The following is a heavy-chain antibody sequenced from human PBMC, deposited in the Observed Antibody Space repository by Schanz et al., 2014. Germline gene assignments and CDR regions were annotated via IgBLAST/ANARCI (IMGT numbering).Heavy chain of an antibody. V-gene: IGHV3-21*06. CDR2: LSFDSRHI. CDR3: ARDGVAATTDFEY. J-gene: IGHJ4*02. D-gene: IGHD1-1*01. CDR1: GFSFDSY. Sequence: EVRLVESGGGLVQSGGSLRLSCAASGFSFDSYMNWVRQSPGKGMEWVAFLSFDSRHIYYADSVKGRFTISRDNAKRSLHLQINTLRADDTAVYYCARDGVAATTDFEYWGQGTLVTVSS.